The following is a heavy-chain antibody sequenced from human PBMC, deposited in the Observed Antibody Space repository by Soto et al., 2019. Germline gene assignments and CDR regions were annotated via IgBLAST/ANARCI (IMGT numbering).Heavy chain of an antibody. Sequence: EVQLVESGGGVVRPGGSLRLSCAAAGFTFDDYGMSWVRQASGKGLEWVSGINWNGGSTGYVESVKGRFTISSDNAKNSLYLQMNCLSAEDTALYYFARLYTSVWYGAGRYWGQGPQVTVS. CDR1: GFTFDDYG. CDR2: INWNGGST. J-gene: IGHJ4*02. V-gene: IGHV3-20*04. D-gene: IGHD6-19*01. CDR3: ARLYTSVWYGAGRY.